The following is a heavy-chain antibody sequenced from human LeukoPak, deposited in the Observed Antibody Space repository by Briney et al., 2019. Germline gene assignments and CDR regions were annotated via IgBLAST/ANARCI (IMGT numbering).Heavy chain of an antibody. Sequence: GASVKVSCKASGGTFSSYAISWVRQAPGQGLEWMGGIIPIFGTANYAQKFQGRVTITADESTSTAYMELSSLRSEDTAVYYCALTYWRITGVLGGWFDPWGQGTLVTVSS. CDR2: IIPIFGTA. V-gene: IGHV1-69*13. D-gene: IGHD1-20*01. CDR1: GGTFSSYA. CDR3: ALTYWRITGVLGGWFDP. J-gene: IGHJ5*02.